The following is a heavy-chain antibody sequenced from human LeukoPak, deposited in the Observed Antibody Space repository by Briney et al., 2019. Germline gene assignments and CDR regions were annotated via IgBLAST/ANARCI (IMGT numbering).Heavy chain of an antibody. CDR3: AYVLLWFGEPPPGDV. CDR1: GFTFSSYA. V-gene: IGHV3-23*01. J-gene: IGHJ6*02. Sequence: PGGSLRLSCAASGFTFSSYAMSWVRQAPGKGLEWVSGISGTGGTTYYADSVKGRFTISRDNSKYTLYLQMNSLRAEDTAEYYCAYVLLWFGEPPPGDVWGQGTTVTVSS. CDR2: ISGTGGTT. D-gene: IGHD3-10*01.